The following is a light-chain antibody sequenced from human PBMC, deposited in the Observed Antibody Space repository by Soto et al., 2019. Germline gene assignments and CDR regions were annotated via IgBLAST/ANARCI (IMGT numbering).Light chain of an antibody. CDR1: QGISSY. J-gene: IGKJ5*01. V-gene: IGKV1-9*01. CDR3: QQYYSYPRT. Sequence: DIQLTQSPSFLSASVGDRVTITCRASQGISSYLAWYQQKPGKAPKLLIYAASTLQSGVPSRFSGSGSGTEFTLTISSLQPEDFATYYCQQYYSYPRTFGQGTRLENK. CDR2: AAS.